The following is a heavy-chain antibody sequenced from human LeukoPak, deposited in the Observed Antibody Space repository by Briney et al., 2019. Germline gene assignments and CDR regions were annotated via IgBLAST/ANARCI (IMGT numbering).Heavy chain of an antibody. Sequence: PSETLSLTCTVSGGSISSYYWSWIRQPPAKGLEWIGYIYYSGSTNYNPSLKSRVTISVDTSKNQFSLKLSSVTAADTAVYYCARTIAVAGPYNWFDPWGQGTLVTVSS. V-gene: IGHV4-59*01. CDR3: ARTIAVAGPYNWFDP. CDR1: GGSISSYY. CDR2: IYYSGST. J-gene: IGHJ5*02. D-gene: IGHD6-19*01.